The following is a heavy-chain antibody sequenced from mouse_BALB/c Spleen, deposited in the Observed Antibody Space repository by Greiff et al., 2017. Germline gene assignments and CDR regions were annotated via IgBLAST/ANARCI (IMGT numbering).Heavy chain of an antibody. Sequence: DVKLVESGGGLVQPGGSRKLSCAASGFTFSSFGMHWVRQAPEKGLEWVAYISSGSSTIYYADTVKGRFTISRDNPKNTLFLQMTSLRSEDTAMYYCARRNYDHYYAMDDWGQGTSVTVSS. V-gene: IGHV5-17*02. CDR1: GFTFSSFG. J-gene: IGHJ4*01. CDR3: ARRNYDHYYAMDD. CDR2: ISSGSSTI. D-gene: IGHD2-4*01.